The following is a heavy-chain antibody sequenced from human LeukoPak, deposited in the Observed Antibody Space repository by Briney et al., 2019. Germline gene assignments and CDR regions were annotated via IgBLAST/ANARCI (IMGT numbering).Heavy chain of an antibody. V-gene: IGHV3-30*18. D-gene: IGHD5-24*01. CDR3: AKDETRDAYNLGATGY. J-gene: IGHJ4*02. CDR2: LSYDGRNK. Sequence: GGSLRLSCAASGFTFSSYGMHWVRQAPGKGLEWVAVLSYDGRNKYYADSLKGRFTISRDNSKNTLFLQMNSLRAEDTAVYYCAKDETRDAYNLGATGYWGQGTLVTVSS. CDR1: GFTFSSYG.